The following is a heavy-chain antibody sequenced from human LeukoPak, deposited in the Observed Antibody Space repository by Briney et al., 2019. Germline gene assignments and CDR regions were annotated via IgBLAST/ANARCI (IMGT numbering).Heavy chain of an antibody. CDR2: IYYGGST. V-gene: IGHV4-39*07. D-gene: IGHD5-12*01. CDR1: GGSVSRNSDY. J-gene: IGHJ4*02. CDR3: ARVNPRAATIRYYFDY. Sequence: PSETLSLNCTVSGGSVSRNSDYWGWIRQPPGKGLEWIGSIYYGGSTYYNPSLKSRVTISVDTSKNQFSLKLSSVTAADTAVYYCARVNPRAATIRYYFDYWGQGTLVTVSS.